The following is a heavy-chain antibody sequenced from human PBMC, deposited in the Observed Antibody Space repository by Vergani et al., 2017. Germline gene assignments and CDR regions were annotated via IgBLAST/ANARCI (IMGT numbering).Heavy chain of an antibody. Sequence: QVLLVQSGAEVKKPGSSVKVSCKASGDTFNNYAISWVRQAPGQGLEWMGGIIPIFGSADYAQQFQGRVTITADESTSTAYMEVSSLTAEDTAVYYCASLGVNQLPRWGQGILVTVSS. J-gene: IGHJ4*02. CDR3: ASLGVNQLPR. D-gene: IGHD2-2*01. CDR2: IIPIFGSA. CDR1: GDTFNNYA. V-gene: IGHV1-69*01.